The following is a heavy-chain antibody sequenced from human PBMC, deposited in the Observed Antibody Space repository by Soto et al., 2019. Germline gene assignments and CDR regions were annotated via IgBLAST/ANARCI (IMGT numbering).Heavy chain of an antibody. J-gene: IGHJ6*02. CDR3: ARVKGDPQWLVPYYYYGMDV. Sequence: GESLKISCKGSGYSFTSYWISWVRQMPGKGLEWLGRIDPSDSYTNYSPSFQGHVTISADKSISTAYLQWSSLKASDTAMYYCARVKGDPQWLVPYYYYGMDVWGQGTTVTVSS. CDR2: IDPSDSYT. CDR1: GYSFTSYW. V-gene: IGHV5-10-1*01. D-gene: IGHD6-19*01.